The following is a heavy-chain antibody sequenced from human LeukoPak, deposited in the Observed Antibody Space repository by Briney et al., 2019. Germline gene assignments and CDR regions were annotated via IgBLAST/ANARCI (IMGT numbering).Heavy chain of an antibody. D-gene: IGHD5-18*01. J-gene: IGHJ4*02. CDR3: ARGIIGYSYGPFDY. CDR2: ISGYNGNT. CDR1: GYTFTSYG. Sequence: ASVKVSCKASGYTFTSYGISWVRQAPGQGLEWMGWISGYNGNTNYAQKLQGRVTMTTDTSTSTAYMELRSLRSDDTAVYYCARGIIGYSYGPFDYWGQGTLVTVSS. V-gene: IGHV1-18*01.